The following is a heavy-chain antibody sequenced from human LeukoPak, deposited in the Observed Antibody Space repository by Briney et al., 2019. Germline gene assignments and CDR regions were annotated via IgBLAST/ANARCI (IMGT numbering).Heavy chain of an antibody. Sequence: SETLSLTCTVSGYSISSGYYWGWIRQPPGKGLEWIASTYHSGSTYYSPSLKSRVTISVDTSKNQFSLKLSSVTAADTAVYYCARDIYDFWTGYYTGRVYWFDPWGQGTLVTVSS. CDR1: GYSISSGYY. CDR3: ARDIYDFWTGYYTGRVYWFDP. D-gene: IGHD3-3*01. V-gene: IGHV4-38-2*02. CDR2: TYHSGST. J-gene: IGHJ5*02.